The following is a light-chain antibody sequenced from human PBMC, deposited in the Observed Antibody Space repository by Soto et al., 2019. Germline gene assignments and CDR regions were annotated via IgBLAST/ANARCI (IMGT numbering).Light chain of an antibody. CDR3: SSYTSSSTL. Sequence: QSALTQPAAVSGSPGQSITISCTGTSGDVGGYNDVSWYQQHPGKAPKLMIYAVTDRPSGVSSRFSGSKSGNTASLTISGLQAEDEADYYCSSYTSSSTLFGTGTKVTVL. J-gene: IGLJ1*01. CDR1: SGDVGGYND. V-gene: IGLV2-14*01. CDR2: AVT.